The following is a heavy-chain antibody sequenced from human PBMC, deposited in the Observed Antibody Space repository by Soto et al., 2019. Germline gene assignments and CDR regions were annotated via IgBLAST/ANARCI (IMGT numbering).Heavy chain of an antibody. CDR2: MYVDGEA. D-gene: IGHD6-6*01. V-gene: IGHV4-39*01. CDR3: ARSQGSSRHRFDP. Sequence: QLLLQGSRPELVKPSETLSLTCTVSGGSITSDGYYWGWIRQSPGKGLEWIGSMYVDGEAYYYPSPECRVTISPDTPKSEFSLKLNSVTAADTAVYYCARSQGSSRHRFDPWGQGTLVTVSS. J-gene: IGHJ5*02. CDR1: GGSITSDGYY.